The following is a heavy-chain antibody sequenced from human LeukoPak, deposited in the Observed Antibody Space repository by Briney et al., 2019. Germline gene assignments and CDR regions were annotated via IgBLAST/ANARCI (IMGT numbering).Heavy chain of an antibody. D-gene: IGHD3-10*01. CDR2: ISSSSSTI. V-gene: IGHV3-48*04. CDR3: ARVARGVIIMLDY. CDR1: GFTFSSYS. Sequence: GGSLRLSCAASGFTFSSYSMNWVRQAPGKGLEWVSYISSSSSTIYYADSVKGRFTISRDNAKNSLYLQMNSLRAEDTAVYYCARVARGVIIMLDYWGQGTLVTVSS. J-gene: IGHJ4*02.